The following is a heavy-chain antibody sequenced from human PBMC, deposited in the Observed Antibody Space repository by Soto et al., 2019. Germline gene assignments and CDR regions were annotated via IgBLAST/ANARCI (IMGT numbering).Heavy chain of an antibody. V-gene: IGHV4-34*01. CDR2: INHSGST. Sequence: QVQLQQWGAGLLKPSETLSLTCAVYGGSFSGYYWSCIRQSPGKGLEVLGEINHSGSTNYNPSLESRVSSSVATAKEQVSLKLSSVAAADTAVYYCARGPFSYGMDVWGQGTTVTVSS. CDR1: GGSFSGYY. J-gene: IGHJ6*02. CDR3: ARGPFSYGMDV.